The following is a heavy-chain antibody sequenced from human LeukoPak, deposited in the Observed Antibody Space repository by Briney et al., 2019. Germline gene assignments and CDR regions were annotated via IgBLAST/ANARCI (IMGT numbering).Heavy chain of an antibody. CDR3: ARHEARSSWSTFDC. V-gene: IGHV5-51*01. J-gene: IGHJ5*01. CDR1: GYSFTTYW. Sequence: GESLKISCKGSGYSFTTYWIAWVRQMPGEGLEWMAIIQPRDSETKYSPSFQGQVTISVDKSISTAYLQWNSLKASDTAIYYCARHEARSSWSTFDCWGQGALVTVSS. CDR2: IQPRDSET. D-gene: IGHD3-3*01.